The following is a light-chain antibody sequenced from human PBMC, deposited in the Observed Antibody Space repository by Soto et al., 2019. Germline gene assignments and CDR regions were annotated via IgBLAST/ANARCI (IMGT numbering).Light chain of an antibody. Sequence: DIVMTQSPLSLPVTPGEPASISGRSSQSLLLSNGYNYLDWYLQKPGQSPQLLIYLGSNRASGVPDMFSGSGSGTDFTLKSSRVEAEDVGVYYCMQAIQPRTFGQGTKVEIK. CDR3: MQAIQPRT. J-gene: IGKJ2*01. V-gene: IGKV2-28*01. CDR1: QSLLLSNGYNY. CDR2: LGS.